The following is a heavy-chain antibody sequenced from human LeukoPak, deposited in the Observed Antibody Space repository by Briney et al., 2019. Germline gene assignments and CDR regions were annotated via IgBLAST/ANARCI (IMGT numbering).Heavy chain of an antibody. CDR3: AKEGRSLQTY. D-gene: IGHD5-24*01. CDR2: IKEDGTET. V-gene: IGHV3-7*03. Sequence: GSLRLSCAASGFMFSSNWMSWVRLAPGKGLEWVANIKEDGTETYYVDSVKGRFTISRDNAKNSLYLQMNSLRVEDTAVYYCAKEGRSLQTYWGQGTLVTVSS. J-gene: IGHJ4*02. CDR1: GFMFSSNW.